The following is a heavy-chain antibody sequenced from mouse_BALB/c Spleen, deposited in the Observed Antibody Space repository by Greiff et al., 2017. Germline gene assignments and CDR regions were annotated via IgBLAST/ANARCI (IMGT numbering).Heavy chain of an antibody. V-gene: IGHV3-2*02. D-gene: IGHD1-2*01. CDR2: ISYSGST. CDR1: GYSITSDYA. J-gene: IGHJ3*01. CDR3: ARGYGYEPFAY. Sequence: EVQLQESGPGLVKPSQSLSLTCTVTGYSITSDYAWNWIRQFPGNKLEWMGYISYSGSTSYNPSLKSRISITRDTSKNQFFLQLNSVTTEDTATYYCARGYGYEPFAYWGQGTLVTVSA.